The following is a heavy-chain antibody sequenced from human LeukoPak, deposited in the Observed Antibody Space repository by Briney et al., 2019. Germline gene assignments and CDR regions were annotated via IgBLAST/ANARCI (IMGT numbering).Heavy chain of an antibody. Sequence: PSETLSLTCAVYGGSFSGYYWSWIRQPPGKGLEWIGEINHSGSTNYNPSLKGRVTISVDTSKNQFSLKLSSVTAADTAVYYCARDPKERHDILTGTDGLDYWGQGTLVTVSS. V-gene: IGHV4-34*01. D-gene: IGHD3-9*01. CDR2: INHSGST. J-gene: IGHJ4*02. CDR3: ARDPKERHDILTGTDGLDY. CDR1: GGSFSGYY.